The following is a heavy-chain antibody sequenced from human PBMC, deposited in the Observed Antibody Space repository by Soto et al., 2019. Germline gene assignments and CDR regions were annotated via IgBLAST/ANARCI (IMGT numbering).Heavy chain of an antibody. CDR1: GYTFTSYG. D-gene: IGHD4-17*01. CDR3: ARRMTTVTTYYYYYGMDV. CDR2: ISAYNGNT. Sequence: QVQLVQSGAEVKKPGASVKVSCKASGYTFTSYGISWVRQAPGQGLEWMGWISAYNGNTNYAQKLQGRVTMTTDTYTSTAYMELRSLRSDDTAVYYCARRMTTVTTYYYYYGMDVWGQGTTVTVSS. V-gene: IGHV1-18*01. J-gene: IGHJ6*02.